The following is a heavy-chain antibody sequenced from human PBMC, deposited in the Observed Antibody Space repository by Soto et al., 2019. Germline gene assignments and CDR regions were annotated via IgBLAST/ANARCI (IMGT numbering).Heavy chain of an antibody. CDR1: GYTFTSYD. CDR3: ARGRRDKYIWGSYRYYLDY. D-gene: IGHD3-16*02. V-gene: IGHV1-8*01. J-gene: IGHJ4*02. Sequence: GASVKVSCKASGYTFTSYDINWVRQATGQGLEWMGWMNPNSGNTGYAQKFQGRVTMTRNTSISTAYMELSSLRSEDTAVYYCARGRRDKYIWGSYRYYLDYWGQGTLVTVSS. CDR2: MNPNSGNT.